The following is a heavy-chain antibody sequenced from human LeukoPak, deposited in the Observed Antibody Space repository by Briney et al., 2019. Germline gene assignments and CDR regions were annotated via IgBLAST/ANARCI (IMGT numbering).Heavy chain of an antibody. CDR1: GFTFSSYS. Sequence: PGGSLRLSCAASGFTFSSYSMNWVRQAPGKGLEWVSSISSSSSYIYYADSVKGRFTISRDNAKNSLYLQMNSLRAEDTAVYYCARRNYYDSSGYPLDASDIWGQGTMVTVSS. CDR3: ARRNYYDSSGYPLDASDI. V-gene: IGHV3-21*01. CDR2: ISSSSSYI. D-gene: IGHD3-22*01. J-gene: IGHJ3*02.